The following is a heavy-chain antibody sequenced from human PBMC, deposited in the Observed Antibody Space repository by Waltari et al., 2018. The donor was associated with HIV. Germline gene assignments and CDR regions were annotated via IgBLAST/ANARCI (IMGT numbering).Heavy chain of an antibody. Sequence: QLQLQESGPGLVKPSETLSLTCTVSGGSISSSSYYWGWIRQPPGKGLEWIGSIYYSGGTYSNPSLKSRVTRSVDTSKNQFSLKLSSVTAADTAVYYCAGVGGGVVGALFCDYWGQGTLVTVSS. V-gene: IGHV4-39*07. CDR1: GGSISSSSYY. CDR3: AGVGGGVVGALFCDY. J-gene: IGHJ4*02. CDR2: IYYSGGT. D-gene: IGHD1-26*01.